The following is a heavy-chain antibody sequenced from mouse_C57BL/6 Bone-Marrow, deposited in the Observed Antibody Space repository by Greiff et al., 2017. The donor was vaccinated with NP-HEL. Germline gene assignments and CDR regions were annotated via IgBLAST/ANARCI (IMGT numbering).Heavy chain of an antibody. J-gene: IGHJ4*01. CDR3: TRSGGSSYDGYAMDY. V-gene: IGHV1-5*01. Sequence: EVQRVESGTVLARPGASVKMSCKTSGYTFTSYWMHWVKQRPGQGLEWIGAIYPGNSDTSYNQKFKGKAKLTAVTSASTAYMELSSLTNEDSAVYYCTRSGGSSYDGYAMDYWGQGTSVTVSS. D-gene: IGHD1-1*01. CDR1: GYTFTSYW. CDR2: IYPGNSDT.